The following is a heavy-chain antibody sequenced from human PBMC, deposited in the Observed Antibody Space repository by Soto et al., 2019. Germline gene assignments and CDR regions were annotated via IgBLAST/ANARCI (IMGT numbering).Heavy chain of an antibody. CDR2: IFYSGGT. CDR1: GGSVSSNSYY. Sequence: PSETLSLTCSVSGGSVSSNSYYWAWIRQSPGKGLEWIGTIFYSGGTFYTPSLKSRVTMSVDTSNNQFSLKLSSVTAADTAVYYCARQASGYYYGWFDPWGQGTLVTVSS. V-gene: IGHV4-39*01. J-gene: IGHJ5*02. CDR3: ARQASGYYYGWFDP. D-gene: IGHD3-22*01.